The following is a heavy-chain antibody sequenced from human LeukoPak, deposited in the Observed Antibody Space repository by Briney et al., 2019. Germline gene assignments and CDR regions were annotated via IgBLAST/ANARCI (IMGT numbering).Heavy chain of an antibody. D-gene: IGHD3-16*01. CDR3: ARETRRGDAFDI. J-gene: IGHJ3*02. CDR2: ISSNGGST. CDR1: GFTFSNYA. V-gene: IGHV3-64*01. Sequence: GGSLRLSCAASGFTFSNYAMHWVRQAPGKRLEYVSAISSNGGSTYYANSVKGRFTISREKSKNTVYLKMGSLRAEDMAVYYCARETRRGDAFDIWGQGTMATVSS.